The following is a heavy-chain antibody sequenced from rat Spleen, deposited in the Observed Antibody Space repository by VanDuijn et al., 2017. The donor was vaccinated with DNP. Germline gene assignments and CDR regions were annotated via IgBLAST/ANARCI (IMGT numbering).Heavy chain of an antibody. V-gene: IGHV5-22*01. J-gene: IGHJ2*01. Sequence: EVQLVESGGGLVQPGNSLKLSCAASGFTFSDYYVAWVRQAPTKGLEWVAYISYDGGRTYNGDSVKGRFTISRDNAKNTLYLQMNSLRSEDTATYYCARHVLPLRVWDYWGQGVMVTVSS. CDR1: GFTFSDYY. CDR2: ISYDGGRT. CDR3: ARHVLPLRVWDY. D-gene: IGHD1-4*01.